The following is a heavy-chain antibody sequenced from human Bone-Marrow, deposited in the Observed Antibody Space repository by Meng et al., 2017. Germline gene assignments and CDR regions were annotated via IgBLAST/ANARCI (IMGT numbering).Heavy chain of an antibody. Sequence: GHAQQLGARLCNPSATPSLPSAVYCGSFSGSYWTWIRQHPGKGLEWIGEINHSGSTNYNPSLKSRVTISVDTSQSQFSLKLSSVTAADTAVYYCARGRIAAAAALAYWGQGTLVTVSS. D-gene: IGHD6-13*01. V-gene: IGHV4-34*01. CDR1: CGSFSGSY. J-gene: IGHJ4*02. CDR3: ARGRIAAAAALAY. CDR2: INHSGST.